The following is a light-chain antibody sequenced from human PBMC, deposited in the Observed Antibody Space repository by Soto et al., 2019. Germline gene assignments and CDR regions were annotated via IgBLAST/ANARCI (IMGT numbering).Light chain of an antibody. V-gene: IGLV2-14*01. J-gene: IGLJ1*01. CDR3: SSYTSSRNYV. CDR2: DVS. Sequence: QSVLTQPASVSGSPGQSITISCTGTSSDVGGYNYVSWYQQHPGKAPKLMIYDVSNRPSGVSNRFSGSKSGNTASLTISGLQAEDEADYYYSSYTSSRNYVFGTGTKVTVL. CDR1: SSDVGGYNY.